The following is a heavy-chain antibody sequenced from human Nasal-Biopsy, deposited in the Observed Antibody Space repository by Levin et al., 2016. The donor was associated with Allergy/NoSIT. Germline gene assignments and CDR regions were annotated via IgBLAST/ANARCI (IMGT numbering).Heavy chain of an antibody. J-gene: IGHJ5*02. V-gene: IGHV3-11*01. Sequence: GGSLRLSCAASGFSFSDYYMSWIRQAPGKGLEWISYISNTGSTIFYADSVKGRFTISRDNARKSLSLEMSSLRAEDTAIYYCARIWRGGYYVDGTQSRSFDHWGQGSLVTVSS. CDR3: ARIWRGGYYVDGTQSRSFDH. CDR2: ISNTGSTI. CDR1: GFSFSDYY. D-gene: IGHD3-10*02.